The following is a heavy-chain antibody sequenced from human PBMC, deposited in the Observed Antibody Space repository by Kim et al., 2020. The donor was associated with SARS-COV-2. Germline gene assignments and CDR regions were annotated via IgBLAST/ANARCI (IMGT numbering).Heavy chain of an antibody. Sequence: SETLSLTCAVYGVSLSDYYWTWIRQAPGKGLEWIWEINHGGTTNYNQSLKIRLTISIDTTRSQFSLKLDSVTAADTAMYYCSSNSENYWGLGTLVTVSS. V-gene: IGHV4-34*01. CDR3: SSNSENY. CDR2: INHGGTT. J-gene: IGHJ4*02. CDR1: GVSLSDYY.